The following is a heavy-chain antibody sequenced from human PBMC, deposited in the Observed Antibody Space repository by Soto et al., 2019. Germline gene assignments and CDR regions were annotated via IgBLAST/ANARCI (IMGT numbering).Heavy chain of an antibody. D-gene: IGHD3-3*01. CDR2: IYYSGST. CDR1: GGSISSSSYY. V-gene: IGHV4-39*01. CDR3: AIRHYDFWSGYSNWFDP. J-gene: IGHJ5*02. Sequence: SETLSLTCTVAGGSISSSSYYWGWLRQPPGKGLEWIGSIYYSGSTYYNPSLKSRVTISVDTSKNQFSLKLSSVTAADTAVYYCAIRHYDFWSGYSNWFDPWGQGTLVT.